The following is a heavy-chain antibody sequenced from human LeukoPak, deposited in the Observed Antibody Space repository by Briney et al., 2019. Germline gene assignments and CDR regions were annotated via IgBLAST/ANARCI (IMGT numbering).Heavy chain of an antibody. D-gene: IGHD5-12*01. CDR2: IYHSGST. J-gene: IGHJ4*02. CDR3: ARDAVYSGYEGLDY. Sequence: SETLSLTCTVSGGSISSGGYYWSWIRQPPGKGLEWIGYIYHSGSTYYNPSLKSRVTISVDRSKNQFSLKLSSVTAADTAVYYCARDAVYSGYEGLDYWGQGTLVTVSS. V-gene: IGHV4-30-2*01. CDR1: GGSISSGGYY.